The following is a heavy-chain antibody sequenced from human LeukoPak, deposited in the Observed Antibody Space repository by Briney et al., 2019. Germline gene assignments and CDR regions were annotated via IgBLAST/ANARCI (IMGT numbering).Heavy chain of an antibody. Sequence: GGSLRLPCVASGFTFSDAWMSWVRQAPGKGLEWVGRIKSKIDGGTIDYAAPVKGRFSISRDDSRNTLYLQMNSLKTDDTAVYYCTTRRQDGCWGQGTLVTAS. D-gene: IGHD6-25*01. V-gene: IGHV3-15*01. CDR1: GFTFSDAW. J-gene: IGHJ4*02. CDR3: TTRRQDGC. CDR2: IKSKIDGGTI.